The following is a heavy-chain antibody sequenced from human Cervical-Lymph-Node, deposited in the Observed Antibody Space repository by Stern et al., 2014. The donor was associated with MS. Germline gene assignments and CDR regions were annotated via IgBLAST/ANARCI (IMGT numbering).Heavy chain of an antibody. CDR1: GGSISSYY. CDR3: ARNRGHKSFDP. Sequence: QVQLQESGPGLVKPSETLSLTCTVSGGSISSYYWSWIRQPPGTGLEWIGYIYYSGSTNYSPSLKSRVTMSVDTSKNQFSLKLSSLTAADTAVYYCARNRGHKSFDPWGQGTLVTVSS. D-gene: IGHD6-25*01. J-gene: IGHJ5*02. V-gene: IGHV4-59*01. CDR2: IYYSGST.